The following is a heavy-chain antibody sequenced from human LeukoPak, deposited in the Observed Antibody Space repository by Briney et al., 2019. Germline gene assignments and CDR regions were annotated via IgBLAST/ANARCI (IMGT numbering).Heavy chain of an antibody. V-gene: IGHV4-4*02. CDR3: AVGGVYLRGGAEAFDI. CDR2: IYHSGST. CDR1: GGXISSSNC. Sequence: PSETLSLTCAVSGGXISSSNCWSWVRQPPGKGLEWIGEIYHSGSTNYNPSLKSRVTISVDKSKNQFSLKLSSVTAADTAVYYCAVGGVYLRGGAEAFDIWGQGTMVTVSS. D-gene: IGHD3-10*01. J-gene: IGHJ3*02.